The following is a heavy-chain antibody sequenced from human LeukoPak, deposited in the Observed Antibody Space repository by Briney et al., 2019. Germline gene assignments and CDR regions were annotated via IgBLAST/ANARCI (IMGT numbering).Heavy chain of an antibody. CDR2: INPNSGGT. D-gene: IGHD3-10*01. CDR1: GYTFTGYY. J-gene: IGHJ4*02. Sequence: ASVKVSRKASGYTFTGYYMHWVRQAPGQGHEWMGWINPNSGGTNYAQKFQGRVTMTRDTSISTAYMELSRLRSDDTAVYYCARGWFGELSQFDYWGQGTLVTVSS. CDR3: ARGWFGELSQFDY. V-gene: IGHV1-2*02.